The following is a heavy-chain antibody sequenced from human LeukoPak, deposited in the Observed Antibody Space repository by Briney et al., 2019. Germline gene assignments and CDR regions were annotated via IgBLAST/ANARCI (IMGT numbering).Heavy chain of an antibody. CDR2: IYHSGST. CDR3: ARHEGYCSSTSCYNAHTDY. V-gene: IGHV4-38-2*01. CDR1: GYSISSGYY. Sequence: SETLSLTCAVSGYSISSGYYWGWIRQPPGKGLEWIGSIYHSGSTYYNPSLKSRVTISVDTSKNQFSLKLSSVTAADTAVYYCARHEGYCSSTSCYNAHTDYWGQGTLVTVSS. J-gene: IGHJ4*02. D-gene: IGHD2-2*02.